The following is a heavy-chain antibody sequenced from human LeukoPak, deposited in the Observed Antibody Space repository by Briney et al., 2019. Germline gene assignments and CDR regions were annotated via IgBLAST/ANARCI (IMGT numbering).Heavy chain of an antibody. J-gene: IGHJ4*02. Sequence: PSETLSLTCTVSGGSISSYYWSWIRQPPGKGLEWIGYIYYSGSTNYNPSLKSRVTISVDTSKNQFSLKLSSATAADTAVYYCARPVRLGYSYGYYFDYWGQGTLVTVSS. V-gene: IGHV4-59*12. CDR3: ARPVRLGYSYGYYFDY. CDR2: IYYSGST. D-gene: IGHD5-18*01. CDR1: GGSISSYY.